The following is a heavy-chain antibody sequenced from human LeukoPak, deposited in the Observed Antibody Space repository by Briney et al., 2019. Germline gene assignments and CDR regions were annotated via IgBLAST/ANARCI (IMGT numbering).Heavy chain of an antibody. V-gene: IGHV4-59*01. CDR3: AREICGSDCYPPGAFDI. CDR1: GGSISSYY. J-gene: IGHJ3*02. Sequence: PSETLSLTCTVSGGSISSYYWSWIRQPPGQGLEWIGYIYYSGSTNYNPSLKSRVTISVDTSKNQFSLKLSSVTAADTAVYYCAREICGSDCYPPGAFDIWGQGTMVTVSS. D-gene: IGHD2-21*02. CDR2: IYYSGST.